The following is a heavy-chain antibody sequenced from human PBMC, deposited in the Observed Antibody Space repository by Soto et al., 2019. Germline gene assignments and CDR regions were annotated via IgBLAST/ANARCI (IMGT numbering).Heavy chain of an antibody. CDR2: IDPSDSYT. V-gene: IGHV5-10-1*01. CDR1: GYSFTSYW. D-gene: IGHD3-22*01. J-gene: IGHJ6*02. CDR3: ARQVGQYYYDSSGYYSYYYYGMDV. Sequence: GESLKISCKGSGYSFTSYWISWVRQMPGKGLEWMGRIDPSDSYTNYSPSFQGHVTISADKSISTAYLQWSSLKASDTAMYYCARQVGQYYYDSSGYYSYYYYGMDVWGQGTTVTGSS.